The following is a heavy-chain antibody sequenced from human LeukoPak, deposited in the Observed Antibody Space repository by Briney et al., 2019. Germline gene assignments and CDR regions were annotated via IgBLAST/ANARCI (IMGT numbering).Heavy chain of an antibody. D-gene: IGHD5-18*01. CDR3: ARVDTAMVIDY. Sequence: SVKVSCKASGVTFSSYAISWVRQAPGQGLEWMGRIIPILGIANYAQKFQGRVTITADKSTSTAYIELSSLRSEDTAEYYCARVDTAMVIDYWGQGTLVTVSS. CDR1: GVTFSSYA. CDR2: IIPILGIA. V-gene: IGHV1-69*04. J-gene: IGHJ4*02.